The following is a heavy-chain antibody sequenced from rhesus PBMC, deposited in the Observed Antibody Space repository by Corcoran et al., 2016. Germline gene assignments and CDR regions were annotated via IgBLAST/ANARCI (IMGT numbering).Heavy chain of an antibody. D-gene: IGHD3-3*01. Sequence: QLQLQESGPGLVQPSETLSLTCAVSGGSISSSYWSWLRPAPGKGLEWIGYIYGSAINPNTNPSIKSRVHLSVDTYKNQLSLKLSSVTAADTAVYYCARGGITMFGVADLDYWGQGVLVTVSS. V-gene: IGHV4-169*01. CDR3: ARGGITMFGVADLDY. CDR1: GGSISSSY. CDR2: IYGSAINP. J-gene: IGHJ4*01.